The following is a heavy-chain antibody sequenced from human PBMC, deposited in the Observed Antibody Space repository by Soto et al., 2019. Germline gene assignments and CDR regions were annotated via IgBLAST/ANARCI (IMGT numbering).Heavy chain of an antibody. CDR1: GFSFSNYA. D-gene: IGHD4-17*01. V-gene: IGHV3-23*01. J-gene: IGHJ4*02. CDR2: FSAGGRA. CDR3: AKESMPEHYGDTLFDH. Sequence: EVQLLESGGGLVQPGGSLRLSCEASGFSFSNYALSWVRQAPGKGLEWVSTFSAGGRAYYADSVKGRFTIANDFSKNTLHLQTNSLRAEDTAVYFCAKESMPEHYGDTLFDHWGQGTRVTVSS.